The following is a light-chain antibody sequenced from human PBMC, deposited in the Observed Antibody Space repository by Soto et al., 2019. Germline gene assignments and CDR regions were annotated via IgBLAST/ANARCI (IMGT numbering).Light chain of an antibody. CDR1: QSVSSY. CDR2: DAS. V-gene: IGKV3-11*01. CDR3: QQRSNWPPMYT. J-gene: IGKJ2*01. Sequence: EIVLTQSPATLSLSPGERASLSCRASQSVSSYLAWYQQKPGQAPRLLIYDASNRATGNPARFSGSGSGTDFTLPISSLEPEDFAVYYCQQRSNWPPMYTFGQGTKLEIK.